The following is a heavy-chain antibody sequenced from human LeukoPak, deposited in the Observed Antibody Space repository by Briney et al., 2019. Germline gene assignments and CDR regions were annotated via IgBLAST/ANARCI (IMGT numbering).Heavy chain of an antibody. D-gene: IGHD3-10*01. CDR2: YSGST. Sequence: YSGSTYDNPSLKSRVTISVDTSKNQFSLKLSSVTAADTAVYYCAREGSITMVRGVNWLDPWGQGTLVTVSS. V-gene: IGHV4-30-4*05. J-gene: IGHJ5*02. CDR3: AREGSITMVRGVNWLDP.